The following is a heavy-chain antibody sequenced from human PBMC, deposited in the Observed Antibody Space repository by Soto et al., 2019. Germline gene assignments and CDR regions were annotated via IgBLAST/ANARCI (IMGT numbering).Heavy chain of an antibody. CDR3: AKGKSQAHPRTPWGFDP. Sequence: GGSLRLSCAASGFTFSSYAMSWVRQAPGKGLEWVSAISGSGGSTYYADSVKGRFTISRDNSKNTLYLQMNSLRAEDTAVYYCAKGKSQAHPRTPWGFDPWGQGTLVTVSS. D-gene: IGHD2-2*01. CDR1: GFTFSSYA. CDR2: ISGSGGST. V-gene: IGHV3-23*01. J-gene: IGHJ5*02.